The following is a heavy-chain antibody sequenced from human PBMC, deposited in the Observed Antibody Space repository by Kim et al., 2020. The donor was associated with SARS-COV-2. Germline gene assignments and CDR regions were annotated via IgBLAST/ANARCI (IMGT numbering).Heavy chain of an antibody. Sequence: GGSLRLSCVASGFTFTTYTMNWVRQAPGKGLEWVSGISGGGDNTYYADSVKGRFTISRDSSKNTVYLQMNSLRVEDTAVYYCAKELRATTQTTGGDFFDSRGLGTLVTVSS. V-gene: IGHV3-23*01. CDR1: GFTFTTYT. CDR3: AKELRATTQTTGGDFFDS. J-gene: IGHJ4*02. CDR2: ISGGGDNT. D-gene: IGHD4-17*01.